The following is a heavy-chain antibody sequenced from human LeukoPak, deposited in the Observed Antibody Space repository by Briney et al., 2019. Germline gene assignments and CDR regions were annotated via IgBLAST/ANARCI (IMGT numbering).Heavy chain of an antibody. V-gene: IGHV3-21*01. CDR1: GFTFSSYS. D-gene: IGHD3-22*01. CDR3: AREYKYYYDSSGYYYVGFDY. J-gene: IGHJ4*02. CDR2: ISSSSSYI. Sequence: GGSLRLSCAASGFTFSSYSMNWVRQAPGKGLEWVSSISSSSSYIYYADSVKGRFTISRDNAKNSLYLQMNSLRAEDTAVYYCAREYKYYYDSSGYYYVGFDYWGQGTLVTVSS.